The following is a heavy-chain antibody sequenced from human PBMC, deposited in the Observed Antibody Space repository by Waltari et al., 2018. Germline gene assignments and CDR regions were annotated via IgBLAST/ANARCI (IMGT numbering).Heavy chain of an antibody. J-gene: IGHJ4*02. V-gene: IGHV4-4*07. CDR1: GGSISSYY. Sequence: QVQLQESGPGLVKPSETLSLTCTVSGGSISSYYWSWIRQPAGKGLEWIGRIYTSGSTNYNPSLKSRVTMSVDTSKNQFSLKLSSVTAADMAVYYCASSDLPAAGYYFDYWGQGTLVTVSS. D-gene: IGHD2-2*01. CDR3: ASSDLPAAGYYFDY. CDR2: IYTSGST.